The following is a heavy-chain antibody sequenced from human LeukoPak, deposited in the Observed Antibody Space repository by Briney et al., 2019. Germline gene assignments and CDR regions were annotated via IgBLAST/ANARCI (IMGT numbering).Heavy chain of an antibody. J-gene: IGHJ4*02. CDR3: AIRGLTYYYDSSGYYYVDY. V-gene: IGHV1-24*01. Sequence: ASVKVSCKVSGYTLTELSMHWVRQAPGKGLEWMGGFDPEDGETIYAQKFQGRVTMTEDTSTDTAYMELSSLRSEDTAVYYCAIRGLTYYYDSSGYYYVDYWGQGTLVTVSS. CDR1: GYTLTELS. CDR2: FDPEDGET. D-gene: IGHD3-22*01.